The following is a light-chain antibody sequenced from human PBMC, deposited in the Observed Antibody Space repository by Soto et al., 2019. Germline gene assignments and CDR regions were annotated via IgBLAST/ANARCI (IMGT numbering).Light chain of an antibody. CDR2: DVS. Sequence: QSALTQPRSVSGSPGQSVTISCTGTSSDVGGYNYVSWYQQHPGKAPKLMIYDVSKRPSGVPDRFSGSKSGNTASLTISGLQAEDEADYYCQSSYGTDEWVFGGGTKLTVL. V-gene: IGLV2-11*01. CDR1: SSDVGGYNY. J-gene: IGLJ3*02. CDR3: QSSYGTDEWV.